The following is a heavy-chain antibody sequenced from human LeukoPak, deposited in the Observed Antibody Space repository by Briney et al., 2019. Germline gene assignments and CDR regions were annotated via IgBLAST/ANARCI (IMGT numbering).Heavy chain of an antibody. V-gene: IGHV3-30-3*01. CDR1: GFTFSSYW. J-gene: IGHJ4*02. CDR3: ARGPVSGPLDY. CDR2: ISYDGSNK. Sequence: GGSLRLSCAASGFTFSSYWMHWVRQAPGKGLEWVAVISYDGSNKYYADSVKGRFTISRDNSKNTLYLQMNSLRAEDTAVYYCARGPVSGPLDYWGQGTLVTVSS. D-gene: IGHD3-10*01.